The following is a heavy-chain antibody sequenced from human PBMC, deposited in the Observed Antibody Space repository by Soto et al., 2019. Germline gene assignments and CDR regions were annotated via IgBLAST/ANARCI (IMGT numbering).Heavy chain of an antibody. Sequence: QVQLVESGGGVVQPGRSLRLSCAASGFAFSTYAMHWVRQAPGKGLEWVAVISYDGINKYYADSVKGRFTISRDNSKNILNLQMNRLRAGERAVYYCMRVPTLGPPFAYWGHGTLVTVSS. CDR2: ISYDGINK. CDR3: MRVPTLGPPFAY. CDR1: GFAFSTYA. J-gene: IGHJ4*01. V-gene: IGHV3-30-3*01.